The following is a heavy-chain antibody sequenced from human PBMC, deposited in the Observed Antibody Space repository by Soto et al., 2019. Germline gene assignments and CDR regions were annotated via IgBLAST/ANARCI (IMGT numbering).Heavy chain of an antibody. CDR3: ARQGYCSGGSCYRVNDY. J-gene: IGHJ4*02. CDR1: CGSISSYY. Sequence: SETLSLTCTVSCGSISSYYWSWIRQPPGKGLEWIGYIYYSGSTNYNPSLKSRVTISVDTSKNQFSLKLSSVTAADTAVYYCARQGYCSGGSCYRVNDYWGQGTLVTVSS. CDR2: IYYSGST. V-gene: IGHV4-59*08. D-gene: IGHD2-15*01.